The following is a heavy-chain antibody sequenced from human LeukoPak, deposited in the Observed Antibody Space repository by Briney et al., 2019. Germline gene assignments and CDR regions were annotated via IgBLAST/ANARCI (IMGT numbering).Heavy chain of an antibody. CDR1: GYTFTSYG. Sequence: ASVKVSCKASGYTFTSYGISWVRQAPGQGLEWMGWINAANGNTKYSQKFQGRVTITGDTSASTVYMELTSLRSEDTAVYYCAKERWSEFDHWGQGTLVTVSS. V-gene: IGHV1-18*01. J-gene: IGHJ4*02. CDR2: INAANGNT. CDR3: AKERWSEFDH. D-gene: IGHD5-24*01.